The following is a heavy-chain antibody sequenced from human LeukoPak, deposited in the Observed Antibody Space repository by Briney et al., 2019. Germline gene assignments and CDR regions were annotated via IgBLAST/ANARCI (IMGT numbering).Heavy chain of an antibody. CDR3: ARGSEWELLSCDH. D-gene: IGHD1-26*01. CDR1: GFTFSSYW. CDR2: IRQDGSDK. V-gene: IGHV3-7*01. Sequence: GGSLRLSRAASGFTFSSYWMSWVRQAPGKGLEWVANIRQDGSDKYYVDSVKGRFTISRDNAKNSLYLQMNSLRAEDTAVYYCARGSEWELLSCDHWGQGTLVTVSS. J-gene: IGHJ5*02.